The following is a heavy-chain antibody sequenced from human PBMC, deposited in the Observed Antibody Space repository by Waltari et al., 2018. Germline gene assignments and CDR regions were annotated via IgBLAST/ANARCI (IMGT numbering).Heavy chain of an antibody. CDR2: IWTAGSNK. J-gene: IGHJ4*02. D-gene: IGHD6-25*01. V-gene: IGHV3-33*06. Sequence: QVQLVDSGGGVVQPGASLRLSCAAFGFTFSRHGVHWVRRGQGKGLEWVAVIWTAGSNKNYADSVKGRFTISRDDSKNTLYLQMNSLRAEDTAVYYCAKDGFSSGWNLQGPDYWGQGTLVTVSS. CDR1: GFTFSRHG. CDR3: AKDGFSSGWNLQGPDY.